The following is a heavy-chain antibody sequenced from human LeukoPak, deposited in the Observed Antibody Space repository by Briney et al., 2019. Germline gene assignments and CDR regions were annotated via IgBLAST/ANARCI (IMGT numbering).Heavy chain of an antibody. D-gene: IGHD2-8*01. CDR3: AKGGTDCTYCMDY. CDR2: ISYDGSNE. CDR1: GFSFSAYG. V-gene: IGHV3-30*18. J-gene: IGHJ4*02. Sequence: PGGSLRLSCAASGFSFSAYGMHWVRQAPGKGLERGAIISYDGSNEHYADAVEGRFTVSRDNSKNTLFLQMNSLTADDTALYYCAKGGTDCTYCMDYWGQGTLVTVSS.